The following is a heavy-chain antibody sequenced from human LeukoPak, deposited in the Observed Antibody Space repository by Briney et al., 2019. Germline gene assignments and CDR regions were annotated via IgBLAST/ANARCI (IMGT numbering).Heavy chain of an antibody. Sequence: ASGKVSCKASGHTFTGYYMHWVRQAPGQGLEWMGWINPNSGGTNYAQKFQGRVTMTRDTSISTAYMELSRLRSDETAVYYCARDQYYDSSGYSPFDYWGQGTLVIVSS. D-gene: IGHD3-22*01. CDR2: INPNSGGT. CDR1: GHTFTGYY. J-gene: IGHJ4*02. CDR3: ARDQYYDSSGYSPFDY. V-gene: IGHV1-2*02.